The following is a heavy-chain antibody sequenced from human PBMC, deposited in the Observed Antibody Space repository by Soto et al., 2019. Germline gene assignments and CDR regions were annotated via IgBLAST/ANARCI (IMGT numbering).Heavy chain of an antibody. V-gene: IGHV5-51*01. CDR1: GYRFTSYW. D-gene: IGHD5-12*01. CDR2: IYPGDSDT. CDR3: ARLLYGDGYPDSVLDY. Sequence: GESLKISCKGSGYRFTSYWIGWVRQMPGKGLEWMAIIYPGDSDTRYSPSFQGQVTISADKSISAAYLQWSSLKASDTAMYYCARLLYGDGYPDSVLDYWGQGTLVTVSS. J-gene: IGHJ4*02.